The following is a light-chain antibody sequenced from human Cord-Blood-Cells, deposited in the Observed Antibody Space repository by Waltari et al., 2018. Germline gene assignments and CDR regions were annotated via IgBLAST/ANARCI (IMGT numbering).Light chain of an antibody. CDR1: QSISSY. Sequence: DRVTITCRASQSISSYLNWYQQKPGKAPKLLIYAASSLQSGVPSRFSGSGSGTDFTLTISSLQPEDFVTYYCQQSYSTPPYTFGQGTKLEIK. J-gene: IGKJ2*01. CDR2: AAS. V-gene: IGKV1-39*01. CDR3: QQSYSTPPYT.